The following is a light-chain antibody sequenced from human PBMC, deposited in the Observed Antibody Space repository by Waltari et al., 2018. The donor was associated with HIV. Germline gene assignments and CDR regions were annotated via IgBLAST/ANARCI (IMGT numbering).Light chain of an antibody. CDR3: MSYISSATPE. Sequence: QSALTQPASVSGSPGQSISISCTGTSSDLDDYKSVSWYQHHPGKAPQLILYEVTMRPSGVSNRFAVSKSGHTASLTISGLQAEDEADYFCMSYISSATPEFGGGTKVTVL. CDR2: EVT. V-gene: IGLV2-14*01. CDR1: SSDLDDYKS. J-gene: IGLJ3*02.